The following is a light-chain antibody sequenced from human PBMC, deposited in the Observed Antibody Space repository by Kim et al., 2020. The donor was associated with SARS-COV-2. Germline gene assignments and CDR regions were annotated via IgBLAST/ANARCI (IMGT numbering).Light chain of an antibody. Sequence: TVTIACTESGGSIASNYVQWYQQRPGRAPTTVIYEDNQRPSGVPDRFSGSIDSSSNSASLTISGLKTEDEADYYCQSYDSSNLAVFGGGTQLTVL. J-gene: IGLJ7*01. CDR1: GGSIASNY. CDR3: QSYDSSNLAV. V-gene: IGLV6-57*02. CDR2: EDN.